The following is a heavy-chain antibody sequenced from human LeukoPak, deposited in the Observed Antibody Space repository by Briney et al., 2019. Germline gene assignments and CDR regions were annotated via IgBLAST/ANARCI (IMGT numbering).Heavy chain of an antibody. CDR1: GFTFSSYS. D-gene: IGHD1-26*01. V-gene: IGHV3-48*01. J-gene: IGHJ3*02. Sequence: PGGSLRLSCAASGFTFSSYSMNWVRQAPGKELEWVSHISSSSTIYYADSVKGRFTISRDNAKNSLYLQMNSLRAEDTAVYYCARESGSWDAFDIWGRGTMVTVSS. CDR3: ARESGSWDAFDI. CDR2: ISSSSTI.